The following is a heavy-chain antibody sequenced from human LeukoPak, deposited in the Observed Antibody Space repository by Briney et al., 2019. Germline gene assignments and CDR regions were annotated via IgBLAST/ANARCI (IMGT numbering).Heavy chain of an antibody. CDR1: GYSFTSYW. V-gene: IGHV5-51*01. CDR2: IYPGDSDT. CDR3: ARQGPSDSSGYYFDY. D-gene: IGHD3-22*01. J-gene: IGHJ4*02. Sequence: GESLKISCKGSGYSFTSYWIGWVRQMPGKGLEWMGIIYPGDSDTRYSPSFQGRVTISADKSISTAYLQWSSLKASDTAMYYCARQGPSDSSGYYFDYWGPGTLVTVSS.